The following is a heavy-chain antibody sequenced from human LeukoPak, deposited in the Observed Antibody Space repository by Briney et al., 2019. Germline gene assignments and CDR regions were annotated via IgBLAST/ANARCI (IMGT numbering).Heavy chain of an antibody. CDR2: INHSGST. D-gene: IGHD6-19*01. CDR3: ARGVRIAVADPHLDY. V-gene: IGHV4-34*01. J-gene: IGHJ4*02. Sequence: SVPLSLTCGVYGGSFSGYHWNWIRQPPGEGLEWIGEINHSGSTNYNPSLKSRVTISVDTSKKQFSLRLSSVTAADTAVYFCARGVRIAVADPHLDYWGQGTLVTVSS. CDR1: GGSFSGYH.